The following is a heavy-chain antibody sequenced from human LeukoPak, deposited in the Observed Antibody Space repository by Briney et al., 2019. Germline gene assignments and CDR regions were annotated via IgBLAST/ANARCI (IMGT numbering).Heavy chain of an antibody. D-gene: IGHD3-10*01. J-gene: IGHJ5*02. Sequence: GGSLRLSCAASGFTFSSYSMNWVRQAPGKGLEWVSSISSSSSYIYYADSVKGRFTISRDNAKNSLYLKMNSLRAEDTAVYYCARDPGGSGSYSRVDDWFDPWGQGTLVTVSS. V-gene: IGHV3-21*01. CDR2: ISSSSSYI. CDR1: GFTFSSYS. CDR3: ARDPGGSGSYSRVDDWFDP.